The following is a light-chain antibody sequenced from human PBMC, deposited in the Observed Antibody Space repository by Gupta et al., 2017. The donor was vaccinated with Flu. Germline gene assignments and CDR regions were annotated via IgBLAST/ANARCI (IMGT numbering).Light chain of an antibody. CDR2: KDN. CDR1: GVTKQY. V-gene: IGLV3-25*03. Sequence: GQRSTITCSGGGVTKQYGYWYQQKPDQAPVFVMYKDNERHSAIPERFSGSTSGTAVTLTISGVQAEDEADYYCQSAGGGGIYWVFGGGTKLTVL. CDR3: QSAGGGGIYWV. J-gene: IGLJ3*02.